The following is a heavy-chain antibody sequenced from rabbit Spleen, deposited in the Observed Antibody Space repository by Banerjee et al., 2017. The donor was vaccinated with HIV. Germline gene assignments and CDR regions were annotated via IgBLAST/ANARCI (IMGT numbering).Heavy chain of an antibody. D-gene: IGHD1-1*01. CDR3: ARDTSSSFSSYGMDL. CDR2: IDTGSSGFT. V-gene: IGHV1S40*01. Sequence: QSLEESGGDLVKPGASLTLTCTASGVSFSFSSYMCWVRQAPGKGLEWIACIDTGSSGFTYFATWAKGRFTISKPSSTTVTLQVTRLTAADTATYFCARDTSSSFSSYGMDLWGPGTLVTVS. J-gene: IGHJ6*01. CDR1: GVSFSFSSY.